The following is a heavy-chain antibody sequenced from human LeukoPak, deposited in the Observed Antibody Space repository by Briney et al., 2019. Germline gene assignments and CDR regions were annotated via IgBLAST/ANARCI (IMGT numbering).Heavy chain of an antibody. V-gene: IGHV4-39*01. J-gene: IGHJ6*03. CDR3: ARHIPYYYYYYMDV. Sequence: SETLSLTCTVSGGSISSSSYYWGWIRQPPGKGLEWIGSIYYSGSTYYNPSLKSRATISVDPSENQFSLKLSSVTAADTAVYYCARHIPYYYYYYMDVWGKGTTVTVSS. CDR1: GGSISSSSYY. CDR2: IYYSGST.